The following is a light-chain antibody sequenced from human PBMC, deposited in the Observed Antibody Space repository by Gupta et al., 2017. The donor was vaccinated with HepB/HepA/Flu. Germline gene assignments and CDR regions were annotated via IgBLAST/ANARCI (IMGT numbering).Light chain of an antibody. Sequence: DIMITQPPPSPPAIPGESASISCRSSQSLLRNGNNFLDWYVQKPGQSPQLLIYLGSHRASGVPDRFSGSESGTDFTLKINRVEAGDVGIYFCMQCLQSPRTFGQGTHLEI. J-gene: IGKJ5*01. CDR2: LGS. CDR3: MQCLQSPRT. CDR1: QSLLRNGNNF. V-gene: IGKV2-28*01.